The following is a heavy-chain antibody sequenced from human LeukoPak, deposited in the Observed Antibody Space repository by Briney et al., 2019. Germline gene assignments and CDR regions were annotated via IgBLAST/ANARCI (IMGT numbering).Heavy chain of an antibody. J-gene: IGHJ3*02. D-gene: IGHD4-23*01. CDR2: IIPILGIA. CDR1: GGTFSSYT. V-gene: IGHV1-69*04. CDR3: ARDEHGGNSLWAFDI. Sequence: ASVKVSCKASGGTFSSYTISWVRQAPGQGLEWMGRIIPILGIANYAQKFQGRVMITADKSTSTAYMELSSLRSEDTAVYYCARDEHGGNSLWAFDIWGQGTMVTVSS.